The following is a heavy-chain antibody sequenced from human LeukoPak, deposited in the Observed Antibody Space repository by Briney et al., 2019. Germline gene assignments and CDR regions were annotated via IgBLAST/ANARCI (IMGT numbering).Heavy chain of an antibody. V-gene: IGHV3-33*01. CDR3: ATLYSTFDY. Sequence: PGRSLRLSCAASGFTFSSYGMHWVRQAPGKGLEWVAVIWYDGSNKYYADFLKGRFTISRDNSKNTLYLQMNSLRAEDTAVYYCATLYSTFDYWGRGTLVTVSS. CDR2: IWYDGSNK. J-gene: IGHJ4*02. CDR1: GFTFSSYG. D-gene: IGHD4-11*01.